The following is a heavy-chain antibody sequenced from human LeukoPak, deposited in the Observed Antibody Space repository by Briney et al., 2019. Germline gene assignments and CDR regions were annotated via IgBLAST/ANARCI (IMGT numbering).Heavy chain of an antibody. CDR1: GGSISGGGYY. CDR3: ARGLVVGGSCRLDY. CDR2: IYYSGST. Sequence: SETLSLTCSVSGGSISGGGYYWTWIRQHPGKGLEWIGYIYYSGSTYYNPSLQSRFSMSVDTSKNQFSLNLASVTAADTAVYYCARGLVVGGSCRLDYWGQGTLVTVSS. V-gene: IGHV4-31*03. D-gene: IGHD1-26*01. J-gene: IGHJ4*02.